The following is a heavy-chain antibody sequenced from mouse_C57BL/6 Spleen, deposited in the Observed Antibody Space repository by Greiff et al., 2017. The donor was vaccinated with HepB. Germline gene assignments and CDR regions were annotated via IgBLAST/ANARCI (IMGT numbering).Heavy chain of an antibody. CDR1: GYTFTDYN. CDR3: ARGGFISYFDV. Sequence: DVQLQESGPELVKPGASVKMSCKASGYTFTDYNMHWVKQSHGKSLEWIGYINPNNGGTSYNQKFKGKATLTVNKSSSTAYMELRSLTSEDSAVYYCARGGFISYFDVWGTGTTVTVSS. J-gene: IGHJ1*03. D-gene: IGHD1-1*01. V-gene: IGHV1-22*01. CDR2: INPNNGGT.